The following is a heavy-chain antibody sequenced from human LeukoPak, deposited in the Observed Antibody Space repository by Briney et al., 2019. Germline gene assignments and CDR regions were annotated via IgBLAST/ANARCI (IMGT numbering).Heavy chain of an antibody. CDR3: AKDPNPFYDFWSGYK. V-gene: IGHV3-23*01. D-gene: IGHD3-3*01. Sequence: GGSLRLSCAASGFTFTGHTMTWLRQAPGKGLEWVSIIGGRDDRTYYADSVKGQFTISRDNSKNTLYLQMNRLRGEDTAVYYCAKDPNPFYDFWSGYKWGQGTLVTVSS. CDR2: IGGRDDRT. J-gene: IGHJ4*02. CDR1: GFTFTGHT.